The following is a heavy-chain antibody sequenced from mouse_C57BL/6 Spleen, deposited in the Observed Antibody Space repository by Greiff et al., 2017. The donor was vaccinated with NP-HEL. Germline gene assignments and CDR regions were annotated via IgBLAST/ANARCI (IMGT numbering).Heavy chain of an antibody. V-gene: IGHV1-55*01. CDR2: IYPGSGST. CDR1: GYTFTSYW. D-gene: IGHD2-4*01. Sequence: QVQLQQPGAELVKPGASVKMSCKASGYTFTSYWITWVKQRPGQGLEWIGDIYPGSGSTNYNEKFKGKATLTVDKSSSTAYMQLSSLTSEDSAVYYCARNLYDNDVTWFAYWGQGTLVTVSA. J-gene: IGHJ3*01. CDR3: ARNLYDNDVTWFAY.